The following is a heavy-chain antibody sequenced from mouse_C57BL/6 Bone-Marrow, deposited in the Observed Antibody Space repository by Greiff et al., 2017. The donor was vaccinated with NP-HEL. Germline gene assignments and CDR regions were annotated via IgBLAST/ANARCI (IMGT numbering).Heavy chain of an antibody. CDR1: GFTFSDFY. V-gene: IGHV7-1*01. Sequence: EVQGVESGGGLVQSGRSLRLSCATSGFTFSDFYMEWVRQAPGKGLEWIAASRNKANDYTTEYSASVKGRFIVSRDTSQSILYLQMNALRAEDTAIYYCARDAYYYGSNYYFDYWGQGTTLTVSS. CDR2: SRNKANDYTT. CDR3: ARDAYYYGSNYYFDY. J-gene: IGHJ2*01. D-gene: IGHD1-1*01.